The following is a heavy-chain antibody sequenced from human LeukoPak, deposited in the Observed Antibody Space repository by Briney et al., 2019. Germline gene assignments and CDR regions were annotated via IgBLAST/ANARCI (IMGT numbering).Heavy chain of an antibody. D-gene: IGHD4-11*01. CDR3: AKSPLVQRLHSYYGTDV. J-gene: IGHJ6*02. CDR2: ISDRGGST. V-gene: IGHV3-23*01. CDR1: GFTFRSFD. Sequence: GSLRLSCAASGFTFRSFDMSWVRQAPGKGLEWVSAISDRGGSTYYADSVKGRFTISRDNSKNTLYLQMNSLRAEDTAVYYCAKSPLVQRLHSYYGTDVWGQGTTVTVSS.